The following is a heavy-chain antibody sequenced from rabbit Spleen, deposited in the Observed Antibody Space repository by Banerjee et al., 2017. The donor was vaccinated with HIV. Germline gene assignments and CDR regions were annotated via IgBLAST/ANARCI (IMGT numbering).Heavy chain of an antibody. CDR3: ARDMYGGSSYPEWLEI. CDR1: GFDFSSNYW. V-gene: IGHV1S40*01. D-gene: IGHD8-1*01. J-gene: IGHJ5*01. Sequence: QSLEESGGDLVKPGASLTLTCKASGFDFSSNYWICWVRQAPGKRPEWIGCIYSGSSGSTYYASWAKGRFAISKTSSTTVTLQMTSLTAADTATYFCARDMYGGSSYPEWLEIWGPGTLVTVS. CDR2: IYSGSSGST.